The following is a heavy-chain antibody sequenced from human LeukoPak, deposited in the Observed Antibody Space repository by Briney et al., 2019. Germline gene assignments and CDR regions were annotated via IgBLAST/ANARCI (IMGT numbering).Heavy chain of an antibody. CDR1: VGSFSVYY. V-gene: IGHV4-34*01. J-gene: IGHJ4*02. CDR2: IKHSGST. Sequence: SDPVSLICAVWVGSFSVYYGLCMPQPPGKALVWIGEIKHSGSTNYNPSLKSRVTISVDTSKNQYSLKLSSVTAADTAVYYCARWSWTATHYWGQGTLVTVSS. CDR3: ARWSWTATHY. D-gene: IGHD1-26*01.